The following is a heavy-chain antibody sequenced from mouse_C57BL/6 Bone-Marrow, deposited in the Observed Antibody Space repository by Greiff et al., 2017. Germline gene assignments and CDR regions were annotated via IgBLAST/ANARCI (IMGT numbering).Heavy chain of an antibody. CDR1: G. CDR3: AICLRRLDY. CDR2: ILPGSGST. D-gene: IGHD2-2*01. Sequence: VQLQQSGAELMKPGGSVKLSCKATGLAWSGEILPGSGSTNYNEKLKVTATFTADTSSNTAYMLLSSLTTEDSAIYYCAICLRRLDYWGQGTSVTVSS. V-gene: IGHV1-9*01. J-gene: IGHJ4*01.